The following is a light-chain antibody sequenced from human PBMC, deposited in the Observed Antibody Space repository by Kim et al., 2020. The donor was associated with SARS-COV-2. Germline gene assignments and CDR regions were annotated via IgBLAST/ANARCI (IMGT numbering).Light chain of an antibody. V-gene: IGLV3-1*01. CDR2: QDS. CDR3: SSYTRTSTYV. CDR1: KLGDKY. J-gene: IGLJ1*01. Sequence: SYELTQPPSVSVSPGQTASITCSGDKLGDKYACWYQQKPGQSPVLVIYQDSKRPSGIPERFSVSKSGNTASLTISGLQAEDEADYYCSSYTRTSTYVFGTGTKVTVL.